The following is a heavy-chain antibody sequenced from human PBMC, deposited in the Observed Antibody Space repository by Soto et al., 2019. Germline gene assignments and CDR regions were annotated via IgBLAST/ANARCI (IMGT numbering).Heavy chain of an antibody. CDR3: ARVCGGDFHHGMDV. J-gene: IGHJ6*02. D-gene: IGHD2-21*02. V-gene: IGHV4-31*03. CDR1: GGSISSGGYY. Sequence: QVQLQESGPGLVKPSQTLSLTCTVSGGSISSGGYYWSWIRQHPGKGLEWIGYIYYSGSTYYNPSLKSRVTISVDTSKNQFSLRLSSVTAADTAVYYCARVCGGDFHHGMDVWGQGTTVTVSS. CDR2: IYYSGST.